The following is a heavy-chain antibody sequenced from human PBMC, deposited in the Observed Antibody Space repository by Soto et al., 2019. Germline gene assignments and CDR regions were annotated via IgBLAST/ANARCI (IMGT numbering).Heavy chain of an antibody. CDR2: IRSKANSYAT. CDR1: GFTFSGSA. J-gene: IGHJ5*02. D-gene: IGHD1-26*01. CDR3: TRVPSGSYFHNWFDP. V-gene: IGHV3-73*01. Sequence: PGGSLRLSCAASGFTFSGSAMHWVRQASGKGLEWVGRIRSKANSYATAYAASVKGRFTISRDDSKNTAYLQVNSLKTEDMAVYYCTRVPSGSYFHNWFDPWGQGTLVTVSS.